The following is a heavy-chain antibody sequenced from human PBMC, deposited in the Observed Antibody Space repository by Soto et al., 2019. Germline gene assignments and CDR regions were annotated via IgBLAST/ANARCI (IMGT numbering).Heavy chain of an antibody. CDR2: IYWNDDK. V-gene: IGHV2-5*01. Sequence: KESGPTLVKPTQTLTLTCTFSGFSLSTSGVGVGWIRQPPGKALEWLALIYWNDDKRYSPSLKSRLTITKDTSKNQVVLTMTNMDPVDTATYYCAHVTAVAGLGAFDIWGQGTMVTVSS. CDR1: GFSLSTSGVG. CDR3: AHVTAVAGLGAFDI. D-gene: IGHD6-19*01. J-gene: IGHJ3*02.